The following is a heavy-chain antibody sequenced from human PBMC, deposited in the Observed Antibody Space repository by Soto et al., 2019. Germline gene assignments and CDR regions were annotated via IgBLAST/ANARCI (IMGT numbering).Heavy chain of an antibody. Sequence: QVQLVQSGAEVKKPGASVKVSCKASGYTFTSYYMHWVRQAPGQGLEWMGIINPSGGSTSYAQKFQGRVTMTRDTSTSTVYMELSSLRSEDTAVYYCASPSGIGYGDYDAFDIWGQGTMVTVSS. CDR2: INPSGGST. CDR3: ASPSGIGYGDYDAFDI. CDR1: GYTFTSYY. D-gene: IGHD4-17*01. J-gene: IGHJ3*02. V-gene: IGHV1-46*03.